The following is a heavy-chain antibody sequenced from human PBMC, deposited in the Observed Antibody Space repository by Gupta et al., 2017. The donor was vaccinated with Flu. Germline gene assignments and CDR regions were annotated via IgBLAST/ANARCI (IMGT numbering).Heavy chain of an antibody. CDR1: GASIGSNNYY. CDR2: VYYTGSA. D-gene: IGHD3-10*01. CDR3: ASYTFANYYYASGNFDY. V-gene: IGHV4-39*02. J-gene: IGHJ4*02. Sequence: QLHLQASGPGLVKPSETLSLICSVSGASIGSNNYYWDWIRQPPGKGLEWIGSVYYTGSANYNPSLKSRVTMSVDTSKNHFSLKVNSVTAADTAIYDCASYTFANYYYASGNFDYWGQGARVTVAS.